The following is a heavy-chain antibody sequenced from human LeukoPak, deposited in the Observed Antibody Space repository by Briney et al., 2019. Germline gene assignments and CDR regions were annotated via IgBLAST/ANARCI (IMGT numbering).Heavy chain of an antibody. D-gene: IGHD3-9*01. CDR3: ARSRLVTDYYFDY. J-gene: IGHJ4*02. V-gene: IGHV3-23*01. CDR2: ISGSIDST. CDR1: GFTFSHYA. Sequence: GGSLRLSCAASGFTFSHYALSWVRQAPGKGLEWVSAISGSIDSTYYADSVKGRFTISRDNSKNTLYLQMNSLRAEDTAVYYCARSRLVTDYYFDYWGQGTLVTVSS.